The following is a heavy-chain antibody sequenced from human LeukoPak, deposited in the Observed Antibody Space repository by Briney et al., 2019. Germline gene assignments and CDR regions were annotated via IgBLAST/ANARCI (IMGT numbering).Heavy chain of an antibody. CDR3: ARDSLLLWFGES. Sequence: GGSLRLSCAASGFTFSTYSMNWVRQAPGKGLEWVSSITSTSTYIYYADSVKGRFTISRDNAKNSLYLQMNSLRVEDTAVYYCARDSLLLWFGESWGQGTLVTVSS. CDR1: GFTFSTYS. J-gene: IGHJ4*02. D-gene: IGHD3-10*01. V-gene: IGHV3-21*01. CDR2: ITSTSTYI.